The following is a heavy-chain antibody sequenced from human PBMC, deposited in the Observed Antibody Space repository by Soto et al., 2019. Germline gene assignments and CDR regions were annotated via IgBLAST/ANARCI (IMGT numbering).Heavy chain of an antibody. D-gene: IGHD2-8*01. J-gene: IGHJ6*02. CDR1: VYIFTQYH. V-gene: IGHV1-2*04. CDR2: INPKSGGT. Sequence: XSVKVSCQASVYIFTQYHIQGVRQAPGQGLEWLGRINPKSGGTSTAQKFQGWVTMTTDTSISTASMELTRLTSDDTAIYYCARGDSTDCSNGVCSFFYNHDMDVWGQGTTVTVSS. CDR3: ARGDSTDCSNGVCSFFYNHDMDV.